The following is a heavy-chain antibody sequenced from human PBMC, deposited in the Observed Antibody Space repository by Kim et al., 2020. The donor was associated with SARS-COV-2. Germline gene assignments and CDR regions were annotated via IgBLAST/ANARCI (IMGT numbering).Heavy chain of an antibody. D-gene: IGHD3-3*02. CDR3: ARNGRPFKRVWFDP. CDR1: GYTFTSYG. J-gene: IGHJ5*02. Sequence: ASVKVSCKASGYTFTSYGISWVRQAPGQGLEWMGWISAYIGNTNYAQKPQGRVTMTTDTSTSTAYMELRSLRSDDTAVYYCARNGRPFKRVWFDPWGQGTLVTVSS. V-gene: IGHV1-18*04. CDR2: ISAYIGNT.